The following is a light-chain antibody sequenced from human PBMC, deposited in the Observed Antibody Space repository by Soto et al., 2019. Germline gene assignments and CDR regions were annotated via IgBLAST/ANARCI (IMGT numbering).Light chain of an antibody. CDR3: QQYNSSPT. J-gene: IGKJ1*01. CDR2: TSS. Sequence: DLQMTQSPSTLSASVGDRVTITCRARQSISSWLAWYQQKPGKAPKLLIYTSSSLETGVPSRFSGSGSGTEFTLTISSLQPDDFAAYYCQQYNSSPTFGQGTKVEIK. V-gene: IGKV1-5*03. CDR1: QSISSW.